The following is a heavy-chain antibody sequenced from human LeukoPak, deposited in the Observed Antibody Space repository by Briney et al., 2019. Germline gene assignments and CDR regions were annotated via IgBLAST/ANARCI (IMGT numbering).Heavy chain of an antibody. CDR2: MNPNSGNT. D-gene: IGHD3-22*01. CDR1: GYTFTGYY. Sequence: GASVKVSCKASGYTFTGYYMHWVRQAPGQGLEWMGWMNPNSGNTGYAQKFQGRVTMTRNTSITTAYMELSSLRSEDTAVYYCAREGGEDSSGYDDYWGQGTLVIVSS. V-gene: IGHV1-8*02. J-gene: IGHJ4*02. CDR3: AREGGEDSSGYDDY.